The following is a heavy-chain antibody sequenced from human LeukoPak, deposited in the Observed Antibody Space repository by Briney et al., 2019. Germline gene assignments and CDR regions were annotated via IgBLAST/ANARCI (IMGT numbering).Heavy chain of an antibody. Sequence: KNGESLKISCKGSGYKFTNYWIVWVRPMPGKGLEWMGIIYPDDSNTRYSPSFQGQVTISVDKSFSTAYLQWNSLKASDTAMYYCALQPGYCSSASCSHFDFWGQGTLVTVSS. CDR3: ALQPGYCSSASCSHFDF. V-gene: IGHV5-51*01. CDR1: GYKFTNYW. CDR2: IYPDDSNT. J-gene: IGHJ4*02. D-gene: IGHD2-2*01.